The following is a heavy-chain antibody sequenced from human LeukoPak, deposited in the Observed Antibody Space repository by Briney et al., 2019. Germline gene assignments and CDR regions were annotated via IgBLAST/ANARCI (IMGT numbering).Heavy chain of an antibody. V-gene: IGHV4-59*01. CDR1: GGSITIYY. Sequence: SETLSLTCTVSGGSITIYYWSWIRQPAGKGLEWVGYIYYSGSTNYNPSLKSRVTISVDTSKNQFSLKLSSVTAADTAVYYCARDHCSSTSCYIDYWGQGTLVTVSS. CDR3: ARDHCSSTSCYIDY. CDR2: IYYSGST. J-gene: IGHJ4*02. D-gene: IGHD2-2*02.